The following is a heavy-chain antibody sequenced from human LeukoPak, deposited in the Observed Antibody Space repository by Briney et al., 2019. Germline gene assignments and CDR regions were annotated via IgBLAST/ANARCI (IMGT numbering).Heavy chain of an antibody. CDR1: GFTFSSYG. CDR3: ARDLGRSGYYTIDAFDV. CDR2: IWYDGSQK. J-gene: IGHJ3*01. Sequence: PGGSLRLSCAASGFTFSSYGMHWVRQAPGKGREWGAVIWYDGSQKYYADSAKGRFTISRDNAKNSLYLQMSSLRAEDTAVYYCARDLGRSGYYTIDAFDVWGLGTVVTVSS. V-gene: IGHV3-33*01. D-gene: IGHD3-22*01.